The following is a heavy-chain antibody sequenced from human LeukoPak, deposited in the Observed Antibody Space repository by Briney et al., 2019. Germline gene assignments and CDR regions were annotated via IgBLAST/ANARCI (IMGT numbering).Heavy chain of an antibody. J-gene: IGHJ2*01. CDR3: ARGYWYFDL. CDR2: ISGSGGST. V-gene: IGHV3-23*01. Sequence: GGSLRLSCAASGFTFSSYAMSWVRQAPGKGLEWVSAISGSGGSTYYADSVKGRSTISRENAKNSLYLQMNSLRAGDTAVYYCARGYWYFDLWGRGTLVTVSS. CDR1: GFTFSSYA.